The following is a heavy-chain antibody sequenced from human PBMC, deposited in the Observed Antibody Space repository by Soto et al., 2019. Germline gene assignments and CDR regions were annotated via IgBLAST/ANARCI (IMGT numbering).Heavy chain of an antibody. CDR3: ANPGVPSITDLTPRFHX. J-gene: IGHJ4*02. V-gene: IGHV3-23*01. D-gene: IGHD6-6*01. Sequence: GGSLRLSCAASEFTFSTYAMTWVRQAPGRGLQWVSTISYSGDISYYAYSVKGRFTISRDNSIYTLYLQMNNLRAEDTALYYCANPGVPSITDLTPRFHXWGRGTRVTFS. CDR2: ISYSGDIS. CDR1: EFTFSTYA.